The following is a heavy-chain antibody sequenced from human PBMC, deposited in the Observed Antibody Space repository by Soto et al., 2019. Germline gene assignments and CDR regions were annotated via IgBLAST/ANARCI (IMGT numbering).Heavy chain of an antibody. CDR1: GFTFSSYW. V-gene: IGHV3-7*03. CDR3: AREETASINYYYYGMDV. CDR2: IKQDGSEK. D-gene: IGHD6-25*01. J-gene: IGHJ6*02. Sequence: EVQLVESGGGLVQPGGSLRLSCAASGFTFSSYWMSWVRQAPGKGLEWVANIKQDGSEKYYVDGVKGRFTISRDNAKNSLYLQMNSLRAEDTSVYYCAREETASINYYYYGMDVCGQGTTVTVSS.